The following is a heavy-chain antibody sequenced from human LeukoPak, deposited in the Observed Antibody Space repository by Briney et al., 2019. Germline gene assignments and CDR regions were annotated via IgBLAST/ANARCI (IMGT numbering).Heavy chain of an antibody. V-gene: IGHV4-4*07. D-gene: IGHD6-13*01. CDR3: ARDPIAAAGIGEDREPSGFDY. CDR1: GGSISSYY. CDR2: IYSSGST. J-gene: IGHJ4*02. Sequence: SETLSLTCTVSGGSISSYYWSWIRQPAGKGLEWIGRIYSSGSTNYNPSLKSRVTLSVDTSKNQFSLKLSSATAADTAVYYCARDPIAAAGIGEDREPSGFDYWGQGTLVTVSS.